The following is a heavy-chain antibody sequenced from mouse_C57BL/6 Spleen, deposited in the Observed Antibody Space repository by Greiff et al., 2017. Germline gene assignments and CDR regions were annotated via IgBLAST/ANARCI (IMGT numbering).Heavy chain of an antibody. V-gene: IGHV1-59*01. D-gene: IGHD1-1*01. CDR1: GYTFTSYW. CDR3: ARTPYYYGSSPYYCDY. Sequence: VQLQQPGAELVRPGTSVTLSCKASGYTFTSYWMHWVKQRPGQGLAWIGVIDPSDSYTNYNQKFKGKDTLTVDTSSSTAYMQHSSLTSEDSAVYYCARTPYYYGSSPYYCDYWGQGTTLTVSS. J-gene: IGHJ2*01. CDR2: IDPSDSYT.